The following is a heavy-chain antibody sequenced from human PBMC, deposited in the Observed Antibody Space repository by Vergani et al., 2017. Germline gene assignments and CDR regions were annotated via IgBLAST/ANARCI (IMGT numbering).Heavy chain of an antibody. CDR1: GYTLTELS. V-gene: IGHV1-24*01. CDR3: ATDYDSSGYIGRYNWFDP. D-gene: IGHD3-22*01. CDR2: FDPEDGET. Sequence: QVQLVQSGAEVKKPGASVKVSCKVSGYTLTELSMHWVRQAPGKGLEWMGGFDPEDGETIYAQTFQGRVTMTEDTSTDTAYMELSSLRSEDTAVYYCATDYDSSGYIGRYNWFDPWGQGTLVTVSS. J-gene: IGHJ5*02.